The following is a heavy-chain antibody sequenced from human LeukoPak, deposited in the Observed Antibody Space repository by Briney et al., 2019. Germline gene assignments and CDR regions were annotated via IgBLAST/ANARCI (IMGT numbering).Heavy chain of an antibody. D-gene: IGHD3-22*01. CDR2: TFYTGST. J-gene: IGHJ4*02. Sequence: PSETLSLTCTVSGGSISNYYWSWIRQPPGKGLEWIGYTFYTGSTNSNPSLKSRVTISIDTSKNQFSLKLSSVTAADTAVYYCARELYDSSGYYFDYWGQGTLVTVSS. CDR1: GGSISNYY. CDR3: ARELYDSSGYYFDY. V-gene: IGHV4-59*12.